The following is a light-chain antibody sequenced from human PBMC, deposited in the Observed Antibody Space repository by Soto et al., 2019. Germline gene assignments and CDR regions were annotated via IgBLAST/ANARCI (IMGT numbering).Light chain of an antibody. Sequence: DIQMAQAPSTLSAPLGEGVTVTCRASQSISSWLAWYQQKPGKAPKLLIYDASSLESGVPSRFSGSGSGTEFTLTISSLQPDDFATYYCQQYNSYWTFGQGTKVDIK. J-gene: IGKJ1*01. CDR3: QQYNSYWT. CDR2: DAS. V-gene: IGKV1-5*01. CDR1: QSISSW.